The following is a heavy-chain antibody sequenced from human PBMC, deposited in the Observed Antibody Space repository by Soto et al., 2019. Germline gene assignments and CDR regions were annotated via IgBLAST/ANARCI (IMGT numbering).Heavy chain of an antibody. CDR2: INAGNGNT. Sequence: GPSVKVSCKASGYTFTSYAMHWVRQAPGQRLEWMGWINAGNGNTKYSQKFQGRVTITRDTSASTAYMELSSLRSEDTAVYYCARGVAVDYYYGMDVWGQGTTVTVSS. CDR3: ARGVAVDYYYGMDV. V-gene: IGHV1-3*01. CDR1: GYTFTSYA. D-gene: IGHD6-19*01. J-gene: IGHJ6*02.